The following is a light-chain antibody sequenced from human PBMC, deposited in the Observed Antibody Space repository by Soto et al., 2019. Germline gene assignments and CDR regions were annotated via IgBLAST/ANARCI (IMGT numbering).Light chain of an antibody. CDR1: QSVSSSY. CDR3: PKYDSSPNT. J-gene: IGKJ1*01. Sequence: EIVLTQSPGTLPLSPRERATLSCRASQSVSSSYLAWHQQKPVQAPRLLIYGASSRATRIPDRFSGSGSGTYFTLTISRLDPEDFAVYYCPKYDSSPNTSGHATKV. V-gene: IGKV3-20*01. CDR2: GAS.